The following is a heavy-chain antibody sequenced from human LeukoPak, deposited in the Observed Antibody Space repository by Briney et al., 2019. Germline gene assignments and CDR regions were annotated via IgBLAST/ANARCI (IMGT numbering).Heavy chain of an antibody. CDR3: ARRGAYYGSGSYYPFDC. J-gene: IGHJ4*02. V-gene: IGHV4-39*07. D-gene: IGHD3-10*01. CDR1: GDSISSYSYY. Sequence: SETLSLTCTVSGDSISSYSYYWGWIRQPPGKGLEWIGSIYYSGNTYYNPSLKSRVTISIDTSKNQFSLKLSSVTAADTAVYYCARRGAYYGSGSYYPFDCWGQGTLVTVSS. CDR2: IYYSGNT.